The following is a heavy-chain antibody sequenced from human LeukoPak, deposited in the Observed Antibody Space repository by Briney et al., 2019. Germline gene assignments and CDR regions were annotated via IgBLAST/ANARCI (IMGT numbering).Heavy chain of an antibody. CDR2: IYFSGGT. CDR1: GGSISSSSYY. Sequence: SETLSLTCTVSGGSISSSSYYSGWIRQPPGDGLGWIGSIYFSGGTSYNPSLKSRVTISVDTAKNQFSLKLRSVAAADTAVYYCARQEDSGYDLDYFDYWGQGTLVTVSS. J-gene: IGHJ4*02. CDR3: ARQEDSGYDLDYFDY. D-gene: IGHD5-12*01. V-gene: IGHV4-39*01.